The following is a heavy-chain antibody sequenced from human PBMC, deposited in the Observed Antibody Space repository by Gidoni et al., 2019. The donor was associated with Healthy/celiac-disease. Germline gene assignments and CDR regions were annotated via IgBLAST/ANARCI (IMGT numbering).Heavy chain of an antibody. CDR2: IYYSGNT. CDR1: GGSIRSSSSY. Sequence: QLQLQESGPGLVKPSETLSLTCTVSGGSIRSSSSYWGWIRQPPGKGLEWIGSIYYSGNTYYNPSLKSRYTISVDTSKNQFSLKLSSVTATDTAIYYCATLGAVGDYWGQGTLVTVSS. D-gene: IGHD6-19*01. V-gene: IGHV4-39*01. CDR3: ATLGAVGDY. J-gene: IGHJ4*02.